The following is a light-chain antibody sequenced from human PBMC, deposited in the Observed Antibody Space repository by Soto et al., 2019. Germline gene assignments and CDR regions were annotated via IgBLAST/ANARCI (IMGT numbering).Light chain of an antibody. CDR1: QSIITW. CDR2: DAS. Sequence: DIQMTQSPSTLSASVGDRVTITYRASQSIITWLAWYQRKPGKAPKLLIYDASNLQSGVPSRFSGSGSGTEFTLTISSLQPDDFATYYCQQYNSYLWTFGQGTKVGIK. J-gene: IGKJ1*01. V-gene: IGKV1-5*01. CDR3: QQYNSYLWT.